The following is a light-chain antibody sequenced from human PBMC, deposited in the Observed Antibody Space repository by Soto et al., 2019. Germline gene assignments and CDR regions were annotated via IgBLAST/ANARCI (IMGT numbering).Light chain of an antibody. J-gene: IGLJ1*01. V-gene: IGLV2-23*02. CDR2: GVS. Sequence: QSALTQPASVSGSPGQSITISCTGSPSDVGSYNRVSWYQQHPGKAPRLLIFGVSERPSGVSYRFSGSKSGTTASLTISGLQAEDEADYYSCSYLPTSTYVFGSGTMVTVL. CDR1: PSDVGSYNR. CDR3: CSYLPTSTYV.